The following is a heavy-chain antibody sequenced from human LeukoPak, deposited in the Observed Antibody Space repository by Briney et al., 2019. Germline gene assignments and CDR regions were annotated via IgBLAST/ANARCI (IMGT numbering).Heavy chain of an antibody. J-gene: IGHJ4*02. Sequence: GGSLRLSCAASGFTFSSCAMSWVRQAPGKGLGWVSAISGSGGSTSYADSVKGRFTISRDNSKNTLYLQMNSLRAEDTAVYYCARGRTSCYADYWGQGTLVTVSS. CDR3: ARGRTSCYADY. CDR2: ISGSGGST. CDR1: GFTFSSCA. D-gene: IGHD2-2*01. V-gene: IGHV3-23*01.